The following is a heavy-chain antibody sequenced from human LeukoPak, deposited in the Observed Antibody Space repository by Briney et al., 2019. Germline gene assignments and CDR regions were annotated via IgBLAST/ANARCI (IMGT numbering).Heavy chain of an antibody. CDR1: GFSFSSYG. D-gene: IGHD3-10*01. Sequence: GGSLRLSCAASGFSFSSYGMHWVRQAPGKGLGWVAVISYDGSKIYYADSVKGRFTISRDNSKNTLNLQMNSLRAEDTAVYYCAKFWRGAHYYGSGSYYFEGGFDYWGRGTLVTVSS. J-gene: IGHJ4*02. CDR3: AKFWRGAHYYGSGSYYFEGGFDY. V-gene: IGHV3-30*18. CDR2: ISYDGSKI.